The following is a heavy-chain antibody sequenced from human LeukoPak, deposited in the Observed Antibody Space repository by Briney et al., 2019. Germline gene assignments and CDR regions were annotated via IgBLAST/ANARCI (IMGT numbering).Heavy chain of an antibody. CDR3: ARDQRCSGGSCYYNWFDP. Sequence: GSLRLSCAASGFTFSSYSMNWVRQPPGKGLEWIGEINHSGSTNYNPSLKSRVTISVDTSKNQFSLKLSSVTAADTAVYYCARDQRCSGGSCYYNWFDPWGQGTLVTVSS. CDR2: INHSGST. CDR1: GFTFSSYS. J-gene: IGHJ5*02. D-gene: IGHD2-15*01. V-gene: IGHV4-34*01.